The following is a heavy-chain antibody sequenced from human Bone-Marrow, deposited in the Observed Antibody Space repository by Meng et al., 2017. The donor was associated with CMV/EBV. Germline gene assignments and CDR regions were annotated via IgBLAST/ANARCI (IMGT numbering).Heavy chain of an antibody. CDR1: RYTFISYD. Sequence: ASVKVSCKASRYTFISYDINWVRQATGQGLEWMGWMNPNSGNTGYAQKVQGRVTMARNTSICTAYREVGSLRSEDTAVYYCAGGGFGDCSSTSCCFYYYYYGMDVWGQGTTVTVSS. D-gene: IGHD2-2*01. J-gene: IGHJ6*02. V-gene: IGHV1-8*01. CDR2: MNPNSGNT. CDR3: AGGGFGDCSSTSCCFYYYYYGMDV.